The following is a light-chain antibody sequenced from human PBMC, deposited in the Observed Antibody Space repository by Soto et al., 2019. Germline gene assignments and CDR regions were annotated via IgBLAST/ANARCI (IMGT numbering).Light chain of an antibody. CDR2: EVS. CDR1: SSDVGGYNY. CDR3: SSYAGSNKLV. J-gene: IGLJ2*01. Sequence: QSALTQPPSASGSPGQSVTLSCTGTSSDVGGYNYVSWYQQHPGKAPKLMIYEVSKRPSGFPDRFSGSKSGKTASLTVSGLQADDEADYYCSSYAGSNKLVFGGGTKLTVL. V-gene: IGLV2-8*01.